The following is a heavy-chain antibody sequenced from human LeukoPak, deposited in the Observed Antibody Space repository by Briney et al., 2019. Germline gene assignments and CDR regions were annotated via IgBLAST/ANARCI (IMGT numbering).Heavy chain of an antibody. CDR3: ATPSYITMVRGVISLDY. Sequence: WASVKVSCKVSGYTLTELSMHWVRQAPGKGLEWMGGFDPEDGVTIYAQKFQGRVTMTEDTSTDTAYMELSSLRSEDTAVYYCATPSYITMVRGVISLDYWGQGTLVTVSS. J-gene: IGHJ4*02. CDR2: FDPEDGVT. D-gene: IGHD3-10*01. V-gene: IGHV1-24*01. CDR1: GYTLTELS.